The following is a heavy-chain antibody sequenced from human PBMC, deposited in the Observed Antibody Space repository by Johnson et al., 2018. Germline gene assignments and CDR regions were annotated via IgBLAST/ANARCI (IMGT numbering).Heavy chain of an antibody. V-gene: IGHV1-46*01. D-gene: IGHD4-17*01. CDR1: GYTFTSYY. J-gene: IGHJ6*03. CDR2: IIPSGGIT. Sequence: VQLLESGAEVKKPGASVKISCKASGYTFTSYYMHWVRQAPGQGLEWMGMIIPSGGITTYAQKFQGRVSMTRDTSTSTGYMELSSLRSEDTAIYYCARDWGPYDDFLYYMDVWGKGTTVIVSS. CDR3: ARDWGPYDDFLYYMDV.